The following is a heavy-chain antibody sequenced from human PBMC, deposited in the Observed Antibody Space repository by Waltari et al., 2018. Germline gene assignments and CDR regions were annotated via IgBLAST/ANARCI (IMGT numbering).Heavy chain of an antibody. D-gene: IGHD3-22*01. Sequence: EVQLVESGGGLVKPGGSLRLSCAASGFTFSSYSMNWVRQAPGKGLEWVSSISSSSSYIYYADSVKGRFTISRDNAKNSLYLQMNSLRAEDTAVYYCARDTLYYDSSGYYSWGQGTLVTVSS. CDR3: ARDTLYYDSSGYYS. J-gene: IGHJ4*02. CDR2: ISSSSSYI. V-gene: IGHV3-21*01. CDR1: GFTFSSYS.